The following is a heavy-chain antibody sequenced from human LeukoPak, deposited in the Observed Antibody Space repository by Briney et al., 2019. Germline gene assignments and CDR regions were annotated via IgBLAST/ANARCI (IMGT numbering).Heavy chain of an antibody. Sequence: PSETLSLTCTVSGGSISSYYWSWIRQPPGKGLEWIGYIYYSGSTNYNPSLKSRVTISVDTSKNQFSLKLSSVTAADTAVFYCPRGSLEPKRVAFDIWGQGTMVTVSS. CDR2: IYYSGST. V-gene: IGHV4-59*01. CDR1: GGSISSYY. D-gene: IGHD3-16*02. CDR3: PRGSLEPKRVAFDI. J-gene: IGHJ3*02.